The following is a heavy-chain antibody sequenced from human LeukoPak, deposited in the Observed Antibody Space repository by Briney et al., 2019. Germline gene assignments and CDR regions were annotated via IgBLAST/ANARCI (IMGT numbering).Heavy chain of an antibody. Sequence: GGSLRLSCAASGLTFSRYWMTWFRQAPGKGLEWVANIKQDGSEKYYVDSVKGRFTISRDNADRSLYLQMTSLRVEDTAVYYCARAVIVVVPAVPGNRGYYYYMDVWGKGTTVTVSS. D-gene: IGHD2-2*01. CDR2: IKQDGSEK. V-gene: IGHV3-7*03. CDR3: ARAVIVVVPAVPGNRGYYYYMDV. CDR1: GLTFSRYW. J-gene: IGHJ6*03.